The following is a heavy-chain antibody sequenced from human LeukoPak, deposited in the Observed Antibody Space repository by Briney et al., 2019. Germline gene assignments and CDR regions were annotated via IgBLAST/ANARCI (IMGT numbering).Heavy chain of an antibody. CDR1: GFTFSSYG. J-gene: IGHJ5*02. CDR3: ARGGYILTTNWFDP. V-gene: IGHV3-23*01. D-gene: IGHD3-9*01. Sequence: GGSLRLSCAASGFTFSSYGMSWVRQAPGKGLEWVSAISGSGGSTYYADSVKGRFTISRDNAKNSLYLQMNSLRAEDTAMYYCARGGYILTTNWFDPWGQGTLVTVSS. CDR2: ISGSGGST.